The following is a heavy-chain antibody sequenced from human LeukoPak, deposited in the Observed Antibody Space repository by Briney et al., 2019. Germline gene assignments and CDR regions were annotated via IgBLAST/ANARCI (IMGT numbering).Heavy chain of an antibody. Sequence: GGSLRLSCAASGFTFSSYAMSWVRQAPGKGLEWVSLIYLGGSTYYADSVKGRFTISRDNSKNTLYLQMNSLRADDTAVYYCARGQRAAASFDYWGQGTLVTVSS. D-gene: IGHD6-13*01. J-gene: IGHJ4*02. V-gene: IGHV3-66*01. CDR2: IYLGGST. CDR3: ARGQRAAASFDY. CDR1: GFTFSSYA.